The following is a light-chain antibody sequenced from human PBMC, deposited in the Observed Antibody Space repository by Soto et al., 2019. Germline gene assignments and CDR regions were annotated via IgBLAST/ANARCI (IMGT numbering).Light chain of an antibody. J-gene: IGLJ3*02. CDR3: AAWHGRLNGPV. CDR2: RNN. Sequence: QSVLTQPPSASGTPGQRVTIFCSGTSSNVGMNYVFWYQQLPGTAPKLLMSRNNQRPSGVPDRFSGSKSGTSASLAISGLRSEDEAVYHCAAWHGRLNGPVFGGGTKVTV. V-gene: IGLV1-47*01. CDR1: SSNVGMNY.